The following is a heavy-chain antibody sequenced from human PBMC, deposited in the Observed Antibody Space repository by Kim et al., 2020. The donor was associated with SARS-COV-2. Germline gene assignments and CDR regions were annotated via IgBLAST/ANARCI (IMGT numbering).Heavy chain of an antibody. J-gene: IGHJ3*02. CDR3: VRDRRVGDFDM. CDR2: K. Sequence: KYYADSVRGRFTISRDNAKNTLYLQMNSLRDDDTGVYYCVRDRRVGDFDMWGHGTMVTVSS. V-gene: IGHV3-48*02. D-gene: IGHD2-21*02.